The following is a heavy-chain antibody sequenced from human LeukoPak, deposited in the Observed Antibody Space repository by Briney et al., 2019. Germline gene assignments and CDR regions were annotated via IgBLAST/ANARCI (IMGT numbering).Heavy chain of an antibody. CDR2: IYHSGST. CDR3: ARDPNGTPWGVGAFDI. CDR1: GGSISSGGYS. Sequence: SQTLSLTCAVSGGSISSGGYSWSWIRQPPGKGLEWIGYIYHSGSTNYNPSLKSRVTISVDTSKNQFSLKLSSVTAADTAVYYCARDPNGTPWGVGAFDIWGQGTMVTVSS. J-gene: IGHJ3*02. V-gene: IGHV4-30-2*01. D-gene: IGHD3-10*01.